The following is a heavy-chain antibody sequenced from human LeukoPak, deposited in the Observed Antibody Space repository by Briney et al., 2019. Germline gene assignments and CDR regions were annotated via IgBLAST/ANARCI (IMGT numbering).Heavy chain of an antibody. CDR2: IIPIFGTA. CDR3: ARDRTMIVASYGMDV. CDR1: GGTFGSYA. Sequence: PWASVKVSCKASGGTFGSYAISWVRQAPGQGPEWMGGIIPIFGTANYAQKFQGRVTITTDESTSTAYMELSSLRSEDTAVYYCARDRTMIVASYGMDVWGQGTTVTVSS. D-gene: IGHD3-22*01. V-gene: IGHV1-69*05. J-gene: IGHJ6*02.